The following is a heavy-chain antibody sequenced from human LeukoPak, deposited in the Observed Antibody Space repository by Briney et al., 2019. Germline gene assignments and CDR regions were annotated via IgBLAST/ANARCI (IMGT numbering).Heavy chain of an antibody. CDR1: GFTFSSYA. Sequence: GGSLRLSCAASGFTFSSYAMSWVRQAPGKGLEWVSAISGSGGSTYYADSVKGRFTISRDNSKNTLYLQMNSLRAEDTAVYYCAKDTPHGYYDYVWGSYRPVGWFDPWGQGTLVTVSS. CDR3: AKDTPHGYYDYVWGSYRPVGWFDP. V-gene: IGHV3-23*01. J-gene: IGHJ5*02. D-gene: IGHD3-16*02. CDR2: ISGSGGST.